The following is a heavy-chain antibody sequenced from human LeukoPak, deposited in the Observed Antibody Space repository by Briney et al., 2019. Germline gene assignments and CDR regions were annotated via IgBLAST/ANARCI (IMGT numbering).Heavy chain of an antibody. J-gene: IGHJ4*02. D-gene: IGHD2-2*01. Sequence: GRSLRLSCTASGFTFGDYAMSWVRQAPGKGLEWVGFIRSKAYGGTTEYAASVKGRFTISRDDSESIAYLQMNSLKTEDTAVYYCTRVVLLWRRGYFDYWGQGTLVTVSS. CDR2: IRSKAYGGTT. V-gene: IGHV3-49*04. CDR3: TRVVLLWRRGYFDY. CDR1: GFTFGDYA.